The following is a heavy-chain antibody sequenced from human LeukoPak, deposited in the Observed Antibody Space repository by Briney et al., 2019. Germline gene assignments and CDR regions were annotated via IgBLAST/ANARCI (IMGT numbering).Heavy chain of an antibody. CDR3: ARRWQGIQLTGGYYYYMDV. CDR2: INPSGGST. D-gene: IGHD5-24*01. J-gene: IGHJ6*03. Sequence: ASVKVSCKASGYTFTSYYMHWVRQAPGQGLEWMGIINPSGGSTSYAQKFQGRVTMTRDMSTSTVYMELSSLRSEDTAVYYCARRWQGIQLTGGYYYYMDVWGKGTTVTVSS. V-gene: IGHV1-46*01. CDR1: GYTFTSYY.